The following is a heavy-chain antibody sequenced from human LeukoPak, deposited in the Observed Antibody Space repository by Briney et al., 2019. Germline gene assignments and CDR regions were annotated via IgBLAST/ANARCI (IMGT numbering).Heavy chain of an antibody. J-gene: IGHJ4*02. CDR3: ARYIGYCSGGTCYSFDY. CDR1: GGSVSSGSYY. D-gene: IGHD2-15*01. V-gene: IGHV4-61*01. Sequence: SETLSLTCTVSGGSVSSGSYYWSWIRQPPGKGLEWIGYIYYSGSTNYNPSLKSRVTISVDTSKNQFSLKLSSVTAADTAVYYCARYIGYCSGGTCYSFDYWGRGTLVTVSP. CDR2: IYYSGST.